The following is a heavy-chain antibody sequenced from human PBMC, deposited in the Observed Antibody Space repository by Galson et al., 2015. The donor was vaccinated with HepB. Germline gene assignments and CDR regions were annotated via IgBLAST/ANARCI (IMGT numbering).Heavy chain of an antibody. CDR3: ARVRRVRFLEWLTIERGNAYYGMDV. J-gene: IGHJ6*02. D-gene: IGHD3-3*01. CDR2: ISSSSSYI. Sequence: SLRLSCAASGFTSSSYSMNWVRQAPGKGLEWVSSISSSSSYIYYADSVKGRFTISRDNAKNSLYLQMNSLRAEDTAVYYCARVRRVRFLEWLTIERGNAYYGMDVWGQGTTVTVSS. CDR1: GFTSSSYS. V-gene: IGHV3-21*01.